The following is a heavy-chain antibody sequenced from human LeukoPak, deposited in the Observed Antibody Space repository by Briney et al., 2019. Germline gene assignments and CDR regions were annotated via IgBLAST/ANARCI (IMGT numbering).Heavy chain of an antibody. CDR3: SRESFAGRRMTYYYGSGSPRHLFY. CDR1: GYTFTGYY. J-gene: IGHJ4*02. Sequence: ASLKVSSKASGYTFTGYYMHWGRQAPGQGLEWMGWINPNSGGTNYAQKFQGRVTMTRDTSISTAYMELCRLRADDTGVYYWSRESFAGRRMTYYYGSGSPRHLFYWGQGTLVTVSS. V-gene: IGHV1-2*02. CDR2: INPNSGGT. D-gene: IGHD3-10*01.